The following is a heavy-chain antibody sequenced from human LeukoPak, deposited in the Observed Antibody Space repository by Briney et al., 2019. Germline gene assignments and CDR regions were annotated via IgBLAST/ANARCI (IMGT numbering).Heavy chain of an antibody. CDR2: ISSSGSTI. J-gene: IGHJ4*02. Sequence: PGGSLRLSCAASGFTFSSYEMNWVRQAPGKGLEWVSYISSSGSTIYYADSVKGRFTISRDNAKNSLYLQMNSLRAEDTAVYYCARHYYDSGYPGIDCWGQGTLVTVSS. D-gene: IGHD3-22*01. V-gene: IGHV3-48*03. CDR1: GFTFSSYE. CDR3: ARHYYDSGYPGIDC.